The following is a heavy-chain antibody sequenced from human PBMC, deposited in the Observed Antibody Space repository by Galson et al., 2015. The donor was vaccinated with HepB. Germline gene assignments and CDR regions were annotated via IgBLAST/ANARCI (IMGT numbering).Heavy chain of an antibody. D-gene: IGHD5-12*01. V-gene: IGHV3-23*01. CDR3: AKSPRANSAYENWLDP. CDR2: IGGGGGNT. Sequence: SLRLSCAASGFTFSSYAMSWVRQAPGKGLEWVSVIGGGGGNTYYADSVKGRFTISRDNSKNTLYLEMNSLRAEDTAVFYCAKSPRANSAYENWLDPWDQGTLVTVSS. CDR1: GFTFSSYA. J-gene: IGHJ5*02.